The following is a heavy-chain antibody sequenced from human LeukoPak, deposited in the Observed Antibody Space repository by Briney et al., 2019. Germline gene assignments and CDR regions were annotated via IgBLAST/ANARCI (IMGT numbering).Heavy chain of an antibody. D-gene: IGHD1-26*01. CDR1: GGSISNTNW. Sequence: SETLSLTCDVSGGSISNTNWWSWVRQPPGQGLERIGEVSLAGQTNYSPSLNGRVTMSLDESSNQLSLKLTSVTAADTAIYYCSRESGAFCPFGYWGQGTLVIVPS. J-gene: IGHJ4*02. CDR2: VSLAGQT. V-gene: IGHV4-4*02. CDR3: SRESGAFCPFGY.